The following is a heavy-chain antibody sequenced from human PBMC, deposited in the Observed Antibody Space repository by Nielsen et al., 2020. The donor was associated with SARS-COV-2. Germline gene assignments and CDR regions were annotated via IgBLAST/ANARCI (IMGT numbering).Heavy chain of an antibody. CDR3: ARGRRSNYVGGRYGWFDP. Sequence: VRQMPGKGLEWIGYIYYSGSTYYNPSLKSRVTISVDTSKNQFSLKLSSVTAADTAVYYCARGRRSNYVGGRYGWFDPWGQGTLVTVSS. CDR2: IYYSGST. J-gene: IGHJ5*02. V-gene: IGHV4-31*02. D-gene: IGHD4-11*01.